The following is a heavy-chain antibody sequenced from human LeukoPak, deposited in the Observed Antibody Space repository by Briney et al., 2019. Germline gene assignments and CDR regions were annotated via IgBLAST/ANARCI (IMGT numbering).Heavy chain of an antibody. CDR2: ISSSGDTI. V-gene: IGHV3-11*04. CDR3: ARDRLHYYDSSGYYFDY. CDR1: GFNFGDYY. D-gene: IGHD3-22*01. Sequence: GGSLRLSCAASGFNFGDYYMSWIRQAPGAGLEWLSKISSSGDTIYYADSVKGRFTISRDNAKNSLYLQMNSLRAEDTAVYYCARDRLHYYDSSGYYFDYWGQGTLVTVSS. J-gene: IGHJ4*02.